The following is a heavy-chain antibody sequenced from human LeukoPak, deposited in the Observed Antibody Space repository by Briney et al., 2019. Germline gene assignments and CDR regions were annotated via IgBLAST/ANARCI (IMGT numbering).Heavy chain of an antibody. Sequence: PGGSLRLSCTASGFTFSNYAMSWVRQAPGKGLEWVSGISGSGATTYYADSVKGRFTISRDNAKNSLYLQMNSLRAEDTAVYYCASDSSASDYWGQGTLVTVSS. CDR1: GFTFSNYA. J-gene: IGHJ4*02. D-gene: IGHD6-6*01. V-gene: IGHV3-23*01. CDR2: ISGSGATT. CDR3: ASDSSASDY.